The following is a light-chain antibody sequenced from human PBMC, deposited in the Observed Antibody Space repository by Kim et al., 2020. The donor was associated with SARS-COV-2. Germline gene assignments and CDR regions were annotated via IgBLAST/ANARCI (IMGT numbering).Light chain of an antibody. CDR2: GAS. CDR3: QQYNDWPPAT. J-gene: IGKJ2*01. V-gene: IGKV3-15*01. Sequence: GSPGERATLSCRASQSVSTNLAWYQQKPGQAPSLLIHGASTRATGIPARFSGSGSGTEFTLTISSLQSEDFAVYYCQQYNDWPPATFGQGTKLEI. CDR1: QSVSTN.